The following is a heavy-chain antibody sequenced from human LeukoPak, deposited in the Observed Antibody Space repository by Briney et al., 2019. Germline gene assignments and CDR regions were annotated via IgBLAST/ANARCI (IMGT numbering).Heavy chain of an antibody. V-gene: IGHV4-34*01. CDR3: ARCTYYYDTADYYYYMDV. CDR1: GGSFSGYY. J-gene: IGHJ6*03. D-gene: IGHD3-22*01. Sequence: SETLSLTCAVYGGSFSGYYWSWIRQPPGKGLEWIGEINHSGSTNYNPSLKSRVTISVDTSKNQFSLKLSSVTAADTAVYYCARCTYYYDTADYYYYMDVWGKGTTVTVSS. CDR2: INHSGST.